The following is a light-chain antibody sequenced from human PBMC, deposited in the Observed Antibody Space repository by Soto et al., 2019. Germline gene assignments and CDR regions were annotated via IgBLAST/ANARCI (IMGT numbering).Light chain of an antibody. J-gene: IGLJ2*01. Sequence: QAVVTQESSLTVSPGGTVTLTCGSSTGAVTSGHYPYWFQQKPGQAPRTLIYDTSNTHSWTPARFSGSLLGGKAALTLSGAQPEDEAEYYCVLAYNGRRIFGGGTKLTVL. CDR3: VLAYNGRRI. CDR1: TGAVTSGHY. V-gene: IGLV7-46*01. CDR2: DTS.